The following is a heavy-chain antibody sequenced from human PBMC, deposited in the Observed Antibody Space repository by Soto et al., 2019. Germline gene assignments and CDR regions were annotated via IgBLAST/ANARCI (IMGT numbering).Heavy chain of an antibody. CDR2: ISSSSSTI. CDR3: AGQYSSGWHYYYGMDV. Sequence: GGSLRLSCAASGFTFSSYSMNWVRQAPGKGLEWVSYISSSSSTIYYADSVKGRFTISRDNAKNSLYLQMNSLRDEDTAVYYCAGQYSSGWHYYYGMDVWGQGTTVTVSS. V-gene: IGHV3-48*02. D-gene: IGHD6-19*01. CDR1: GFTFSSYS. J-gene: IGHJ6*02.